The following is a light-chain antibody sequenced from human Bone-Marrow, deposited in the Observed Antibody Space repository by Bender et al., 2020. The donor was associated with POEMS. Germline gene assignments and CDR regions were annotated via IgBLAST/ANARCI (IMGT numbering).Light chain of an antibody. CDR3: QSYDSSLSGLHVV. Sequence: QSVLTQPPSVSGAPGQRVTISCTGSSSNTGSGYDINWYQHLPGTAPKLLIYGYNNRPSGVPDRFSGSKSGTSASLAITGLQAEDEGDYYCQSYDSSLSGLHVVFGGGTKLTVL. CDR2: GYN. J-gene: IGLJ2*01. V-gene: IGLV1-40*01. CDR1: SSNTGSGYD.